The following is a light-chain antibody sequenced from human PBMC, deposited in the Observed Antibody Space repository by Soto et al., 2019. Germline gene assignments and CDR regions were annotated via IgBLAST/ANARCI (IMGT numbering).Light chain of an antibody. V-gene: IGKV2-28*01. CDR1: QSLRHSNGYNY. Sequence: DIVMTQSPLSLRVTPGDPASISCRSSQSLRHSNGYNYLDRYLHKPLQSPQLLIYLGSNRSSGVPGGFSGSGLGTDFTLKSSRVEAEDVGVYYCMQPLQSWTVGQGTKVDVK. CDR3: MQPLQSWT. CDR2: LGS. J-gene: IGKJ1*01.